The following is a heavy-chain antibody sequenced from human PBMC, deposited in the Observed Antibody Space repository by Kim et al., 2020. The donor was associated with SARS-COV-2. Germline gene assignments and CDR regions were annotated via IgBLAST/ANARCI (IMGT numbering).Heavy chain of an antibody. Sequence: SETLSLTCAVYGGSFSGYYWSWIRQPPGKGLEWIGEINHSGSTNYNPSLKSRVTISVDTSKNQFSLKLSSVTAADTAVYYCARNGRFLEWLRAWRWFDPWGQGTLVTVSS. CDR2: INHSGST. D-gene: IGHD3-3*01. V-gene: IGHV4-34*01. J-gene: IGHJ5*02. CDR3: ARNGRFLEWLRAWRWFDP. CDR1: GGSFSGYY.